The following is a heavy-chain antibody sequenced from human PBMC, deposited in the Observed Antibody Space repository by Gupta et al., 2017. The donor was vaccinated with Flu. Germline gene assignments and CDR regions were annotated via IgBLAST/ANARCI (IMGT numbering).Heavy chain of an antibody. D-gene: IGHD3-10*01. CDR3: ARTTLYMVRGVINSGMDV. V-gene: IGHV4-61*02. J-gene: IGHJ6*02. CDR2: IYTSGST. Sequence: QVQLQESGPGLVKPLQTLSLTCTVSGGSISSGSYYWSWIRTPAGKGLEWIGRIYTSGSTNNNPSLKSRVTISVDTSKNQFSLKLSSVTAADTAVYYCARTTLYMVRGVINSGMDVWGQGTTVTVSS. CDR1: GGSISSGSYY.